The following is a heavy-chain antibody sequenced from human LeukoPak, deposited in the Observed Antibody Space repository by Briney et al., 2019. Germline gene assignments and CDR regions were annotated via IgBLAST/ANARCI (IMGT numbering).Heavy chain of an antibody. J-gene: IGHJ4*02. CDR1: GGSITSSGYL. CDR2: IYYSGST. V-gene: IGHV4-39*01. Sequence: SETLSLTCTVSGGSITSSGYLWGWIRQPPGKGLEWIGSIYYSGSTYYIQSLKSRVTISVDTSKNQFSLNLNSVTAADTAVYYCARQNLGYCSGGRCSNYFDYWGQGTQVTVSS. D-gene: IGHD2-15*01. CDR3: ARQNLGYCSGGRCSNYFDY.